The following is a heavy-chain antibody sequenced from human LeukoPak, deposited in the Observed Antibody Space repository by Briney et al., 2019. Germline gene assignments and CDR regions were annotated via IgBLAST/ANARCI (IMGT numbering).Heavy chain of an antibody. CDR1: GYTFSSYS. V-gene: IGHV3-23*01. D-gene: IGHD3-10*01. J-gene: IGHJ4*02. CDR2: ISGSGGST. Sequence: GGSLRLSCAASGYTFSSYSMNWVRQAPGKGLEWVSAISGSGGSTYYADSVKGRFTISRDNSKNTLYLQMNSLRAEDTAVYYCAKGGHYYGSGSLINYFDYWGQGTLVTVSS. CDR3: AKGGHYYGSGSLINYFDY.